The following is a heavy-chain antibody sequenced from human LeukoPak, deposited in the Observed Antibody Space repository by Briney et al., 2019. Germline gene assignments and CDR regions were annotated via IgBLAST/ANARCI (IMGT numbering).Heavy chain of an antibody. V-gene: IGHV4-59*08. CDR3: ARHLSSSWQFDY. D-gene: IGHD2-2*01. J-gene: IGHJ4*02. Sequence: SETLSLTCTVSSGSISNYYWTWIRQPPGKGLEWIGYIYYSGSTDYSGTTNYNPSLKSRVTISVDTSKNQFSLKPSSVTAADTAIYYCARHLSSSWQFDYWGQGTLVTVSS. CDR2: IYYSGST. CDR1: SGSISNYY.